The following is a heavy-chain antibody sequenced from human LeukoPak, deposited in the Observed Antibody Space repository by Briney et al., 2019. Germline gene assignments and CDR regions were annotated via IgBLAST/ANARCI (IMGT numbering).Heavy chain of an antibody. CDR3: ARGVLLWFGELLGIDY. CDR1: GDSFSSVTDY. J-gene: IGHJ4*02. CDR2: GDYSGGT. D-gene: IGHD3-10*01. V-gene: IGHV4-39*07. Sequence: KPSETLSLTCTVSGDSFSSVTDYWAWIRQPPGKGLEWIASGDYSGGTYYNPSLESRVAISVDTSKNQFSLKLSSVTAADTAVYYCARGVLLWFGELLGIDYWGQGTLVTVSS.